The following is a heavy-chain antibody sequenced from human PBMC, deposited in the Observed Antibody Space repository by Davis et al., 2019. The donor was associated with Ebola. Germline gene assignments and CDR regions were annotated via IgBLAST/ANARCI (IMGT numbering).Heavy chain of an antibody. CDR2: IKQDGSEK. D-gene: IGHD3-10*01. CDR3: AKGLTMVQGYFDY. J-gene: IGHJ4*02. CDR1: GFTFSSYW. V-gene: IGHV3-7*03. Sequence: GESLKISCAASGFTFSSYWMSWVRQAPGKGLEWVANIKQDGSEKYYVDSVKGRFTISRDNAKNSLYLQMNSLRAEDTAVYYCAKGLTMVQGYFDYWGQGTLVTVSS.